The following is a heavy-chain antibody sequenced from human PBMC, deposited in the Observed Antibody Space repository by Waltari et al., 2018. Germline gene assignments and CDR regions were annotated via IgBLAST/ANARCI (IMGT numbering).Heavy chain of an antibody. D-gene: IGHD3-3*01. Sequence: QVQLQESGPGLVKPSETLSLTCAVSGYSLSSGYYWGWIRQPQGKGLEWIGSIYHSGSTYYNPSLKSRVTISVDTSKNQFSLKLSSVTAADTAVYYCAGNYDFWSGQDYWGQGTLVTVSS. CDR3: AGNYDFWSGQDY. CDR2: IYHSGST. V-gene: IGHV4-38-2*01. J-gene: IGHJ4*02. CDR1: GYSLSSGYY.